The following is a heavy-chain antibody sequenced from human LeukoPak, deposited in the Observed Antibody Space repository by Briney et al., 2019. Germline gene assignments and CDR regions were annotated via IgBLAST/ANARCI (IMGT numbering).Heavy chain of an antibody. CDR2: ISSYNGNT. Sequence: AAVNVSCKASGYTFTSYGSRGVRQAPGQGLDGMGWISSYNGNTNCAQKIQGRATMTRDTSTSTAYMELRSLRSDDTAVYYCAREFTSNTLIVADVGLFDYWGQGTLVTVSS. J-gene: IGHJ4*02. CDR1: GYTFTSYG. D-gene: IGHD3-22*01. V-gene: IGHV1-18*01. CDR3: AREFTSNTLIVADVGLFDY.